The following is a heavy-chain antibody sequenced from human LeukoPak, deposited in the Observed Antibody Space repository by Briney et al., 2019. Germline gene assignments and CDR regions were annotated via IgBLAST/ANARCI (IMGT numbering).Heavy chain of an antibody. CDR3: ARVVSAGVLGYYYGMDV. CDR1: GFTFSSYA. D-gene: IGHD6-13*01. V-gene: IGHV3-30-3*01. J-gene: IGHJ6*02. Sequence: GGSLRLSCAASGFTFSSYAMHWVRQAPGKGLEWVAVLSYDGSNKYYADSVKGRFTISRDNSKNTLYLQMNSLRAEDTAVYYCARVVSAGVLGYYYGMDVWGQGTTVTVSS. CDR2: LSYDGSNK.